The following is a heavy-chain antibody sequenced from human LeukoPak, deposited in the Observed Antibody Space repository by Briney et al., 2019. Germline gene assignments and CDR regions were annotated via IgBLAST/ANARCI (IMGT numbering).Heavy chain of an antibody. V-gene: IGHV3-23*01. CDR3: ARYVVVVAATPWFDP. CDR2: ISGSGGST. Sequence: GGSLRLSCAASGFTFSSYAMSWVRQAPGKGLEWVSAISGSGGSTYYADSVKGRFTISRDNAKNSLYLQMNSLRAEDTAVYYCARYVVVVAATPWFDPWGQGTLVTVSS. D-gene: IGHD2-15*01. J-gene: IGHJ5*02. CDR1: GFTFSSYA.